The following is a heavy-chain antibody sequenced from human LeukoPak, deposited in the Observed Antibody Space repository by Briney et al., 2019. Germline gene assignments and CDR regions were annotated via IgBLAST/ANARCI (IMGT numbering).Heavy chain of an antibody. Sequence: SETLSLTCAVYGGSFSGYYWSWIRQPPGKGLEWIGEINHSGSTNYNPSLKSRVTISVDTSKNQFSLKLSSVTAADTAVYYCASRNYGIAVPGTVAIWGQGTMVTVSS. J-gene: IGHJ3*02. V-gene: IGHV4-34*01. CDR3: ASRNYGIAVPGTVAI. D-gene: IGHD6-19*01. CDR2: INHSGST. CDR1: GGSFSGYY.